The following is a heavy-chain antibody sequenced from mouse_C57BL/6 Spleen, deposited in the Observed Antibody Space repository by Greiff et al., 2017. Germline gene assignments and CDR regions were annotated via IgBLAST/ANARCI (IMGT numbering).Heavy chain of an antibody. CDR1: GYTFTSYD. CDR3: ARHDYDWFAY. CDR2: IYPRDGNT. J-gene: IGHJ3*01. D-gene: IGHD2-4*01. V-gene: IGHV1-85*01. Sequence: VQLQQSGPELVKPGASVKLSCKASGYTFTSYDINWVKQRPGQGLEWIGWIYPRDGNTKYNGKFKGKATLTVDTSSSTAYMELHSLTSEDSAVYCCARHDYDWFAYWGQGTLVTVSA.